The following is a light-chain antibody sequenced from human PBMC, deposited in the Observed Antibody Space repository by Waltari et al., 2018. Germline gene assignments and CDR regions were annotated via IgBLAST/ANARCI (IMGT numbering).Light chain of an antibody. CDR3: QQYDNWLPYT. V-gene: IGKV3-15*01. J-gene: IGKJ2*01. Sequence: EIAMTQSPATLSVSPGERATLPCRTSQSVNSNLAWYQQRPGQPPRLLIYGGSTRAPGIPGRFRGSGSGTECTLTISRLQSEDFAVYYCQQYDNWLPYTFGQGTKVDMK. CDR1: QSVNSN. CDR2: GGS.